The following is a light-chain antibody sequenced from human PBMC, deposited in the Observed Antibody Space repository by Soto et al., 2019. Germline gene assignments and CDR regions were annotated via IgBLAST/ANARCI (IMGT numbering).Light chain of an antibody. CDR2: SNY. J-gene: IGLJ1*01. V-gene: IGLV1-44*01. Sequence: QSVLTQPPSASGTPGQRVTISCSGSSSNIESNTVTWYQQLPGTAPKLVIYSNYDRPSGVPDRFSGYTSGTSASLVIRGLQSQDEADYYSAAWDDILNGYVFGGGTKVTVL. CDR3: AAWDDILNGYV. CDR1: SSNIESNT.